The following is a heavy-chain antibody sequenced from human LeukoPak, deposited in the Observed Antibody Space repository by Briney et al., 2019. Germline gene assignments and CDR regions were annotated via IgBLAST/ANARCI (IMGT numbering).Heavy chain of an antibody. Sequence: ASVKVSCKASGYTFTGYYMHSVRHTPGHRLEWMGWINPNSGGTNYAQKFQGRVTMTRDTSISTPYMELSKLRSDDTAADDCARERAVGGSRGAFDNWGQGTMVTVSS. CDR3: ARERAVGGSRGAFDN. CDR2: INPNSGGT. D-gene: IGHD6-19*01. J-gene: IGHJ3*02. CDR1: GYTFTGYY. V-gene: IGHV1-2*02.